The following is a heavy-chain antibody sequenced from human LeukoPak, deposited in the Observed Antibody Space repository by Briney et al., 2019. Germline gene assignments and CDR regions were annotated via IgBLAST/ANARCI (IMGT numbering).Heavy chain of an antibody. CDR3: ARGITGPNWFDP. CDR2: IYYSGST. CDR1: GGSISSYY. J-gene: IGHJ5*02. D-gene: IGHD1-14*01. Sequence: SETLSLTCTVSGGSISSYYWSWIRQPPGKGLEWIGCIYYSGSTNYNPSLKSRVTISVDTSKNQFSLKLSSVTAADTAVYYCARGITGPNWFDPWGQGTLVTVSS. V-gene: IGHV4-59*01.